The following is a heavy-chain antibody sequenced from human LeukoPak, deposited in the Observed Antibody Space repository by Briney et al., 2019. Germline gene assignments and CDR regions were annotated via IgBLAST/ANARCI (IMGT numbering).Heavy chain of an antibody. Sequence: PPETLSLTCTVSGDSISNYYWSWIRQPPGKELEWIGYMYNRGSTIYNPSLKSRVTISTDTSKNQFSLRLTSVTAADTAVYYCARAEKAVTGTLDSWGQGTLITVSS. CDR2: MYNRGST. CDR1: GDSISNYY. CDR3: ARAEKAVTGTLDS. D-gene: IGHD6-19*01. J-gene: IGHJ4*02. V-gene: IGHV4-59*01.